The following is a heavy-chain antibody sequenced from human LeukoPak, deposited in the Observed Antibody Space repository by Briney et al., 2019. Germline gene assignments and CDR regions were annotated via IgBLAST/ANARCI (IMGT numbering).Heavy chain of an antibody. D-gene: IGHD6-19*01. V-gene: IGHV4-34*01. J-gene: IGHJ6*03. Sequence: PSETLSLTCAVYGGSSSGYYWSWIRQPPGKGLEWIGEINHSGSTNYNPSLKSRVTISVDTSKNQFSLKLSSVTAADTAVYYCARRRWTAVAGTVGYYYYMDVWGKGTTVTISS. CDR2: INHSGST. CDR3: ARRRWTAVAGTVGYYYYMDV. CDR1: GGSSSGYY.